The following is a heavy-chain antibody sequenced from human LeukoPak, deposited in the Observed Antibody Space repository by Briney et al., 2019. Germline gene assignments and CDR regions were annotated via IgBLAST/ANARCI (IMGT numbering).Heavy chain of an antibody. CDR1: GFTFSSYS. D-gene: IGHD3-10*01. V-gene: IGHV3-21*01. CDR3: AREASTMVRGVVLDY. Sequence: PGGSLRLSCAASGFTFSSYSMNWVRQAPGKGLEWVSSISSSSSYIYYADSVKGRFTISRDNAKNSLYLQMNSLRAEDTAVYYCAREASTMVRGVVLDYWGQGTLVTVSS. J-gene: IGHJ4*02. CDR2: ISSSSSYI.